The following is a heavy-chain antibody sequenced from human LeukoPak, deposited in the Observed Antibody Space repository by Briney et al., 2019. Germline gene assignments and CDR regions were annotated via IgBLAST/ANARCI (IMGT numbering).Heavy chain of an antibody. V-gene: IGHV5-10-1*01. CDR1: GYSFTSYW. Sequence: GESLKISCKGSGYSFTSYWISWVRQMPGKGLEWMGRIDPSDSYTNYSPSFQGHVTISADKSISTAYLQWSSLNASDTAMYYCARQTGYSSAWYGDYWGQGSLLAVSS. CDR3: ARQTGYSSAWYGDY. J-gene: IGHJ4*02. D-gene: IGHD6-19*01. CDR2: IDPSDSYT.